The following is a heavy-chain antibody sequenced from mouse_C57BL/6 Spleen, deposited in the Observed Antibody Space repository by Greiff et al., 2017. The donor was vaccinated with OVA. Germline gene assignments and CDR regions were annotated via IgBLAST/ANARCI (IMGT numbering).Heavy chain of an antibody. CDR3: ATKGGSTWFAY. Sequence: VQLQQSGPELVKPGASVKISCKASGYTFTDYYMNWVKQSHGKSLEWIGDINPNNGGTSYNQKFKGKATLTVDKSSSTSSMELRILTSEGSAVYYCATKGGSTWFAYWGQGTLVTVSA. CDR1: GYTFTDYY. CDR2: INPNNGGT. D-gene: IGHD1-1*01. V-gene: IGHV1-26*01. J-gene: IGHJ3*01.